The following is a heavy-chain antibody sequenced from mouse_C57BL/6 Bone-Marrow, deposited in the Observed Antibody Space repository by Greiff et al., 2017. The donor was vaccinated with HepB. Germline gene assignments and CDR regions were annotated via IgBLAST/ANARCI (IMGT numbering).Heavy chain of an antibody. J-gene: IGHJ1*03. Sequence: QVQLQQSGAELARPGASVKLSCKASGYTFTSYGISWVKQRTGQGLEWIGEIYPRSGNTYYNEKFKGKATLTADKSSSTAYMELRSLTSEDSAVYFCAVLVLRRGYFDVWGTGTTVTVSS. CDR2: IYPRSGNT. D-gene: IGHD1-1*01. CDR1: GYTFTSYG. V-gene: IGHV1-81*01. CDR3: AVLVLRRGYFDV.